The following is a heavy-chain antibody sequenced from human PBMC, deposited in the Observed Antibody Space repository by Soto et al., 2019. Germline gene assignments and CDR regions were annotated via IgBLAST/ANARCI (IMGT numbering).Heavy chain of an antibody. Sequence: GGSLRLSCAASGFSFSNSWMHWVRQAPGRGLVWVSRLNGDGSVTNYADSVRGRFTISRDNSKNTLYLQMNSLRAEDTAVYYCARDSELGDSVMYYFDYWGQGTLVTVSS. CDR1: GFSFSNSW. J-gene: IGHJ4*02. V-gene: IGHV3-74*01. CDR2: LNGDGSVT. D-gene: IGHD3-22*01. CDR3: ARDSELGDSVMYYFDY.